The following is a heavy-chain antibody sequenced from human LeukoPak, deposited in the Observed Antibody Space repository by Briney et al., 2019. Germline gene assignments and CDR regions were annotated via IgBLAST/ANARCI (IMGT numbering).Heavy chain of an antibody. CDR3: ARGRGSGRWLDY. V-gene: IGHV3-48*02. J-gene: IGHJ4*02. CDR1: GLTFSDYN. Sequence: AGGSLRLSCAASGLTFSDYNMNWVRQAPGKGLEWLSYISSSGGTTYYADSVKGRFTISRDNAKSSLYLQMNSLRDEDTAVYYCARGRGSGRWLDYWGQGNLVTVSS. CDR2: ISSSGGTT. D-gene: IGHD3-10*01.